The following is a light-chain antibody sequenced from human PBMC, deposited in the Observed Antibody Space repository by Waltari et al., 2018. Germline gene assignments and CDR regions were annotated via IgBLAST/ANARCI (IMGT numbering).Light chain of an antibody. Sequence: IVLTQSPGTLSLSPGERATLSCRASQSISSSSLAWYQQKPGQAPRLLISGASSRATGIPDRFSGSGSGTDFTLTISRLEPEDFTVYYCLQYGTSPPYSFGQGTKL. CDR1: QSISSSS. V-gene: IGKV3-20*01. J-gene: IGKJ2*03. CDR2: GAS. CDR3: LQYGTSPPYS.